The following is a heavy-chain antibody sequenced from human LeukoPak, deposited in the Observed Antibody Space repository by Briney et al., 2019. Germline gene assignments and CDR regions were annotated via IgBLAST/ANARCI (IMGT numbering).Heavy chain of an antibody. CDR3: ARARGTMIVVAHGTY. CDR2: ISSSGSTI. V-gene: IGHV3-48*04. D-gene: IGHD3-22*01. Sequence: PGGSLRLSCAASGFTFSTYSMSWVRQAPGKGLEWVSYISSSGSTIYYADSVKGRFTISRDNAKNSLHLQMNSLRAEDTAVYYCARARGTMIVVAHGTYWGQGTLVTVSS. CDR1: GFTFSTYS. J-gene: IGHJ4*02.